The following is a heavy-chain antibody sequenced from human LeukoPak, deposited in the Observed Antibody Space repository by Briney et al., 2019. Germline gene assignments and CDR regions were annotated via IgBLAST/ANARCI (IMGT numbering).Heavy chain of an antibody. Sequence: AGGSLRLSCAASGFTFSSYEMNWVRQAPGKGLEWVSYISSSGSTIYYADSVKGRFTISRDNAKNSLYLQMNSLRAEDTAVYYCARAPTYYDFWSGYSFYYFDYWGQGTLVTVSS. CDR2: ISSSGSTI. D-gene: IGHD3-3*01. J-gene: IGHJ4*02. CDR1: GFTFSSYE. V-gene: IGHV3-48*03. CDR3: ARAPTYYDFWSGYSFYYFDY.